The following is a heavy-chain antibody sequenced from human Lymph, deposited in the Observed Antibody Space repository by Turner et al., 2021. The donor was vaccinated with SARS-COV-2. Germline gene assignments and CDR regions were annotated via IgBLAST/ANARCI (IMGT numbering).Heavy chain of an antibody. Sequence: QVQLPESGPGLVKPSQTLALTCTVSGGSISSGDYYWGWIRQPPGKGLEWIGYIYYSGSTFNNPSLKSRVTISVDTSKNQFSLKLSSVTAADTAVYYCARVVVLRRAYFDYWGQGTLVTVSS. J-gene: IGHJ4*02. V-gene: IGHV4-30-4*01. CDR3: ARVVVLRRAYFDY. CDR1: GGSISSGDYY. D-gene: IGHD2-8*01. CDR2: IYYSGST.